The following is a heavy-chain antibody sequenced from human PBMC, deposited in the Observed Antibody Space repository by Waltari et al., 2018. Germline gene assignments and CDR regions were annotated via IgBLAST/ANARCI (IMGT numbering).Heavy chain of an antibody. CDR2: FDPEEGET. D-gene: IGHD1-26*01. J-gene: IGHJ4*02. Sequence: QVQLVQSGAEVKKPGASVKVSCKVSGYTLTELSMHWVRKAPGKGLEWMGGFDPEEGETIYAQKFQGRVTMTEDTSTDTAYMELSSLRSEDTAVYYCIVGATRGRYFDYWGQGTLVTVSS. CDR1: GYTLTELS. V-gene: IGHV1-24*01. CDR3: IVGATRGRYFDY.